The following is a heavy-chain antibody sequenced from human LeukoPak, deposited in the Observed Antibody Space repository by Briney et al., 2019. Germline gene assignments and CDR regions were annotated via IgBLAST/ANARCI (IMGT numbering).Heavy chain of an antibody. V-gene: IGHV3-7*01. D-gene: IGHD4-23*01. Sequence: GGSLRLSCAASGFTFRSYWMSWVRQAPGKGLEWVANIKEDGSEKYYVDSVKGRFTISRDNAKNSLSLQMNSLRAEDTAVYYCARNRWYSFDYWGQGTLVTVSS. CDR2: IKEDGSEK. CDR1: GFTFRSYW. J-gene: IGHJ4*02. CDR3: ARNRWYSFDY.